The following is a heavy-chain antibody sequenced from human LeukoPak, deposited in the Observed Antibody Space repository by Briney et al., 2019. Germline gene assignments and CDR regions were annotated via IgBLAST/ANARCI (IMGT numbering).Heavy chain of an antibody. D-gene: IGHD1-1*01. J-gene: IGHJ4*02. CDR3: ATDQYTRSDY. CDR1: GGTFSSYT. CDR2: IIPILGIA. V-gene: IGHV1-69*04. Sequence: SVKVSCKASGGTFSSYTIIWVRQAPGQGIEWMGRIIPILGIANYAQKFQGRVTITADKSTSTAYMELSSLRSEDTAVYYCATDQYTRSDYWGQGTLVTVSS.